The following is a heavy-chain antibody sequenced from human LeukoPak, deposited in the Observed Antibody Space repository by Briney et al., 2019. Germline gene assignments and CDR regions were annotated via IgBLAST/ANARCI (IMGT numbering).Heavy chain of an antibody. CDR3: AREDGYYYGSGSYTDY. CDR2: ISYDGSNK. Sequence: GGSLRLSCAASGFTFSSYAMHWVRQAPGKGLERVAVISYDGSNKYYADSVKGRFTISRDNSKNTLYLQMNSLRAEDTAVYYCAREDGYYYGSGSYTDYWGQGTLVTVSP. CDR1: GFTFSSYA. J-gene: IGHJ4*02. D-gene: IGHD3-10*01. V-gene: IGHV3-30-3*01.